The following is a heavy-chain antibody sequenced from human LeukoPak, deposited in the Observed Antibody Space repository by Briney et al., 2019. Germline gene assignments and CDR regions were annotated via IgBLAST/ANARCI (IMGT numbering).Heavy chain of an antibody. V-gene: IGHV3-48*01. CDR3: ARVFIGDYGDYQFDY. Sequence: PGGSLRLSCAASGFTFSSYSMNWVRQAPGKGLEWASYISSSSSTIYYADSVKGRFTISRDNAKNSLYLQMNSLRAEDTAVYYCARVFIGDYGDYQFDYWGQGTLVTVSS. CDR1: GFTFSSYS. J-gene: IGHJ4*02. CDR2: ISSSSSTI. D-gene: IGHD4-17*01.